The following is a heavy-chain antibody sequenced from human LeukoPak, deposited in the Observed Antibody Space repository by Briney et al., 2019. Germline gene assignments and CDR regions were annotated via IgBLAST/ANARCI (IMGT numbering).Heavy chain of an antibody. Sequence: PSETLSLTCAVYGGSFSGYYWSWIRQPPGKGLEWIGEINHSGSTNYNPSLESRVTISVDTSKNQFSLKLSSVTAADTAVYYCASTTVVTLFDYWGQGTLVTVSS. D-gene: IGHD4-23*01. CDR3: ASTTVVTLFDY. CDR2: INHSGST. CDR1: GGSFSGYY. J-gene: IGHJ4*02. V-gene: IGHV4-34*01.